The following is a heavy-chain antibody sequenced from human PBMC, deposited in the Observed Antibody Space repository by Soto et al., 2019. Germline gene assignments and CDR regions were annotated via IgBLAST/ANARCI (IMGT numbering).Heavy chain of an antibody. Sequence: QVQLVESGGGVVQPGRSLRLSCAASGFTFNHYGMHWVRQAPGKGLEWVAIISYDGSNKYYADSVKGRFTISRDNSKNTLYLQMNRLKTEDTAVYYCAKDGLYSSSWYIVYWGQGTLVTVSS. J-gene: IGHJ4*02. CDR1: GFTFNHYG. D-gene: IGHD6-13*01. CDR2: ISYDGSNK. CDR3: AKDGLYSSSWYIVY. V-gene: IGHV3-30*18.